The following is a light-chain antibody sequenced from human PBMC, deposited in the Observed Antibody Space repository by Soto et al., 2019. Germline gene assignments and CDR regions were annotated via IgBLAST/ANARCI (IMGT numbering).Light chain of an antibody. CDR2: EVS. Sequence: QSALTQPPSASGSPGQSVTISCTGTSSDVGGYNYVSWYQQHPGKATKLMIYEVSKRPSGVPDSFSGSKSGNTASLTVSGLQAEDEADYYCSSYAGSNNVFGTGTKVTVL. V-gene: IGLV2-8*01. J-gene: IGLJ1*01. CDR1: SSDVGGYNY. CDR3: SSYAGSNNV.